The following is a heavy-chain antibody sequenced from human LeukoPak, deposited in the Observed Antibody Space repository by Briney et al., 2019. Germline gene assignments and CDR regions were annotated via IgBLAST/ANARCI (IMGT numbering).Heavy chain of an antibody. J-gene: IGHJ4*02. CDR3: ARGAVLVGAAFDY. Sequence: SETLSLTCAVDGGSFSGYYWGWLRQPPGKGLGWIGSIYHSGSTDYNASLKSRVTISVDTSKNQFSLKLSSVTAADTAVYYCARGAVLVGAAFDYWGQGTLVTVSS. D-gene: IGHD2-15*01. CDR1: GGSFSGYY. CDR2: IYHSGST. V-gene: IGHV4-34*01.